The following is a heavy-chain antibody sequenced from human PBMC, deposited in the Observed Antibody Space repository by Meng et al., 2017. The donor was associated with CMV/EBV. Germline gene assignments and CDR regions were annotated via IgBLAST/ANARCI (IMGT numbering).Heavy chain of an antibody. V-gene: IGHV3-53*05. D-gene: IGHD2-15*01. J-gene: IGHJ5*02. Sequence: GGSLRLSCAASGFTVSSNYMSWVRQAPGKGLECVSVIYSGGSTYYADSVKGRFTISRDNSKNTLYLQMNSLRAEDTAVYYCARDLIGYWDQNWFDPWGQGTLVTVSS. CDR3: ARDLIGYWDQNWFDP. CDR2: IYSGGST. CDR1: GFTVSSNY.